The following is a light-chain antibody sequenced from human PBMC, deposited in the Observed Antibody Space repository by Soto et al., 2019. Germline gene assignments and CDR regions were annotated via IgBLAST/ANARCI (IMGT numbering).Light chain of an antibody. CDR3: HHYGTSHT. V-gene: IGKV3-20*01. Sequence: EIVLTQSPGTLSLSPGERATLSCRASQSVSSTYLAWYQQKPGQAPRLLIFGASTRATGIPDRFGGSGSGTDFTLTISRLEPEDFAVYYCHHYGTSHTFGQGTKLEIK. CDR2: GAS. J-gene: IGKJ2*01. CDR1: QSVSSTY.